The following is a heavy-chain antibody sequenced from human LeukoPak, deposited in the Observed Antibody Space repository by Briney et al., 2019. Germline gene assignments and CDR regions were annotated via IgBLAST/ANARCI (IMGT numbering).Heavy chain of an antibody. CDR3: ASSMVRGVTDYWYYFDY. D-gene: IGHD3-10*01. CDR1: GFTFSSYA. V-gene: IGHV3-23*01. CDR2: ISGSGGST. J-gene: IGHJ4*02. Sequence: GSLRLSCAASGFTFSSYAMSWVRQAPGKGLEWVSAISGSGGSTYYADSVKGRFTISRDNSKNTLYLQMNSLRAEDTAVYYCASSMVRGVTDYWYYFDYWGQGTLVTVSS.